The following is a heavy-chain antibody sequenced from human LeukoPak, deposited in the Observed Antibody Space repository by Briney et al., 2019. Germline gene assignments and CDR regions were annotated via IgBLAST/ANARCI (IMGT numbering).Heavy chain of an antibody. CDR3: ARHIWQWLLQGASDI. CDR1: GFTFSGSA. CDR2: ISYDGTND. V-gene: IGHV3-30-3*01. D-gene: IGHD6-19*01. J-gene: IGHJ3*02. Sequence: GGSLRLSCAASGFTFSGSAMPWVRQAPGKGLEWVALISYDGTNDHYADSVKGRFTISRDNSKRTLYLQMNSLRAEDTAVYYCARHIWQWLLQGASDIWGQGTMVTVSS.